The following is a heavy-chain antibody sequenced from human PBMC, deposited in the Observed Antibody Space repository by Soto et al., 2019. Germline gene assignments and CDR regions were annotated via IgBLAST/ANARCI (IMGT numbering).Heavy chain of an antibody. V-gene: IGHV1-18*01. J-gene: IGHJ3*02. D-gene: IGHD5-12*01. CDR3: ARGRIVASIHDAFEI. CDR1: GYPFTSYG. Sequence: QGQLLQTGDEVKTPGASVRVSCRASGYPFTSYGISWVRQAPGQGLEWVAWISAYNGNRNIAQKFQGRVTMTLETSTGTGHMELGDLTSADTAVYYCARGRIVASIHDAFEIWGQGTNVTVSS. CDR2: ISAYNGNR.